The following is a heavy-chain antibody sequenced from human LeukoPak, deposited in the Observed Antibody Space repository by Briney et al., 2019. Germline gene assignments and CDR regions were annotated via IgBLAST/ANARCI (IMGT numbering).Heavy chain of an antibody. CDR1: GYTFTIYA. J-gene: IGHJ4*02. CDR2: INAGNGNT. Sequence: GASVTVSCTASGYTFTIYAMHWVRQAPGQRLEWMGWINAGNGNTKYSQKFQGRVTITRDTSASTAYMELSSLRSEDTAVYYCARDQYDFWSGYYFDYWGQGTLATVSS. CDR3: ARDQYDFWSGYYFDY. D-gene: IGHD3-3*01. V-gene: IGHV1-3*01.